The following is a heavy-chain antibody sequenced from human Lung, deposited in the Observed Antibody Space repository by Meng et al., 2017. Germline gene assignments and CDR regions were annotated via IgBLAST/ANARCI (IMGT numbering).Heavy chain of an antibody. D-gene: IGHD4-17*01. CDR1: GFTFSTHW. CDR3: ARGGVTTDD. CDR2: ITGDGSST. Sequence: LVESGGGLVQPGGSLRLSCAASGFTFSTHWMHWVRQAPGKGLEWVSRITGDGSSTIYADSVQGRFTMSRDNAKNTLSLQMNSLRAEDTAVYYCARGGVTTDDWGQGTLVTVFS. J-gene: IGHJ4*02. V-gene: IGHV3-74*01.